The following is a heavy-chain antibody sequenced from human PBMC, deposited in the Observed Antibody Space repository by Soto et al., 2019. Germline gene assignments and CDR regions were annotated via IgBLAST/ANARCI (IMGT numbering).Heavy chain of an antibody. CDR2: ISDNGGST. Sequence: GGSLRLSCAASGFIFSSYAMSWVRQAPGKGLEWVSTISDNGGSTYYADSVKGRCTISRDNAKNTLYLQMNSLRAEDTAVYYCAKSIRSVIVVVTPFDYWGQGTLVTVSS. J-gene: IGHJ4*02. CDR1: GFIFSSYA. V-gene: IGHV3-23*01. D-gene: IGHD3-22*01. CDR3: AKSIRSVIVVVTPFDY.